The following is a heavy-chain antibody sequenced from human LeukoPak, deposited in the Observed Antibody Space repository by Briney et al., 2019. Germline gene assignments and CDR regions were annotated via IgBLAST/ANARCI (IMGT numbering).Heavy chain of an antibody. J-gene: IGHJ5*02. V-gene: IGHV5-51*01. D-gene: IGHD6-13*01. Sequence: GKSLQISCKGSGYSFTSYWIGWVRQLPGKGLEWMGIIYPGDSDTRYSPSFQGQVTISADKSISTAYLQWSSLKASDTAMYYCARLSIAAAGTGNNWFDPWGQGTLVTVSS. CDR2: IYPGDSDT. CDR1: GYSFTSYW. CDR3: ARLSIAAAGTGNNWFDP.